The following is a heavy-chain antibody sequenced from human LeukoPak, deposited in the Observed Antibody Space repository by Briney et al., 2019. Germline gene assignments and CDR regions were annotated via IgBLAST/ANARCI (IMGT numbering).Heavy chain of an antibody. Sequence: PGGSLRLSCVVSGFTVTSNYMSWVRQAPGKGLEWVSVIYSGGTTNYADSVKGRFTVYRDNSKNTLYLQMNSLSAEDTAVYYCASKLTSGYWGQGTLVTVSS. CDR3: ASKLTSGY. D-gene: IGHD4-17*01. CDR2: IYSGGTT. V-gene: IGHV3-66*01. CDR1: GFTVTSNY. J-gene: IGHJ4*02.